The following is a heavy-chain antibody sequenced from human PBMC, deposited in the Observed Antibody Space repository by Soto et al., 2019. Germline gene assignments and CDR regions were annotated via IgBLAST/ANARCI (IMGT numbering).Heavy chain of an antibody. D-gene: IGHD6-13*01. J-gene: IGHJ4*02. CDR1: GDTFSMYA. CDR3: ASTAAVKAAGPFDY. CDR2: IIPIFGTA. V-gene: IGHV1-69*06. Sequence: SVKVSCKASGDTFSMYAISGVRQSRGQGLEWMGGIIPIFGTANYAQKFQGRVTITADKSTSTAYMELSSLRSEDTAVYYCASTAAVKAAGPFDYWGQGTLVTVSS.